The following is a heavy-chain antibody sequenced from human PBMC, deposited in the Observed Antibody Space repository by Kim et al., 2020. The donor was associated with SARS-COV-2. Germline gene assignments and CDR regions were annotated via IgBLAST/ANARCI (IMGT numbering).Heavy chain of an antibody. CDR2: ISWNSGSI. Sequence: GGSLRLSCAASGFTFDDYAMHWVRQAPGKGLEWVSGISWNSGSIGYADSVKGRFTISRDNAKNSLYLQMNSLRAEDTALYYCAKTYGDYAFDYWGQGTL. D-gene: IGHD4-17*01. CDR3: AKTYGDYAFDY. V-gene: IGHV3-9*01. J-gene: IGHJ4*02. CDR1: GFTFDDYA.